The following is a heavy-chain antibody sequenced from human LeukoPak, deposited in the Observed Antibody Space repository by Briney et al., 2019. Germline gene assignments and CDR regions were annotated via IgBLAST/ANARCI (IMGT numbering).Heavy chain of an antibody. J-gene: IGHJ5*02. Sequence: SVTLSFTGTASGCSIIAISYNWAWIRQPPGKRLWRIGSIIYIVTTYYNPSLKSQVTISVDTSKNQFSLKLSSVTAADTAVYYCARGSSGSSWYHPRTTSYNWFDPWGQGTLVTVSS. D-gene: IGHD6-13*01. CDR2: IIYIVTT. CDR1: GCSIIAISYN. V-gene: IGHV4-39*07. CDR3: ARGSSGSSWYHPRTTSYNWFDP.